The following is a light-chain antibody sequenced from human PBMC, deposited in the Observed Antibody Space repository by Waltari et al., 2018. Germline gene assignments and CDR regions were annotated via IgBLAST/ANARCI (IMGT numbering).Light chain of an antibody. Sequence: QAVLTQPPSASGYPWQTVTIPRSGSWSNIGSNTVPWYQQLPATTPKVLIYNNDQRPSGVPDRFSGSKSGTSVSLAISGLQSDDEADYYCSTWDDGLAGGVVFGGGTKLTV. J-gene: IGLJ2*01. CDR2: NND. CDR3: STWDDGLAGGVV. CDR1: WSNIGSNT. V-gene: IGLV1-44*01.